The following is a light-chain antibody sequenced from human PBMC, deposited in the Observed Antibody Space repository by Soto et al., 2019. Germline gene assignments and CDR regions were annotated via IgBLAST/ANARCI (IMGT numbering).Light chain of an antibody. CDR1: QSVSSY. V-gene: IGKV3-11*01. CDR2: DAS. J-gene: IGKJ5*01. Sequence: EIVLTQSPATLSLSPGEIATLSFSASQSVSSYLAWYQQKPGQAPRLLISDASNRATGIPVRFSGSGSGTDFTLTISSLEPEDFAVYYCQQRSNWPPLYTFGQGTRLEIK. CDR3: QQRSNWPPLYT.